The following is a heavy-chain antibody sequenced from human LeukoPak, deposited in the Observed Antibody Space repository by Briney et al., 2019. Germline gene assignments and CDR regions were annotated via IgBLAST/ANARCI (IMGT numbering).Heavy chain of an antibody. V-gene: IGHV3-30*18. CDR2: ISYDGSNK. J-gene: IGHJ4*02. D-gene: IGHD1-26*01. CDR3: AKDIGSYSGY. CDR1: GFTFSSYG. Sequence: GGSLRLSCAASGFTFSSYGMTWVGRPQAKGLEWVAVISYDGSNKYYADSVKGRFTISRDNSKNTLYLQMNSLRAEDTAVYYCAKDIGSYSGYWGQGTLVTVSS.